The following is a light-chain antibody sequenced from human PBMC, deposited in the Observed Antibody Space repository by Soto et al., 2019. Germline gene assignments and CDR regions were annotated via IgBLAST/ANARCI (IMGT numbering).Light chain of an antibody. CDR2: GAS. Sequence: EIVLTQSPGTLSLSPGERATLSCRASQSVSSSNLAWYQQKPGQAPRLLINGASSRATGIPDRFSGSGSGTDFTLTISRLEPEDFAVYYCQQYGRSPYTFGQGTKVDIK. CDR1: QSVSSSN. CDR3: QQYGRSPYT. V-gene: IGKV3-20*01. J-gene: IGKJ2*01.